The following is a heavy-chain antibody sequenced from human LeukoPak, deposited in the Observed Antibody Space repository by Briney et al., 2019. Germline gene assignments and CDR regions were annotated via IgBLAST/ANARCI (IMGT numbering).Heavy chain of an antibody. Sequence: GGSLRLSCAASGFTFSSYSMNWVRQAPGKGLEWVSSISSSSSYIYYADSVKGRFTISRDNAKNSLYLQMNSLRAEDTAVYYCARGSGKGYGDGGFDPWGQGTLVTVSS. J-gene: IGHJ5*02. V-gene: IGHV3-21*01. CDR3: ARGSGKGYGDGGFDP. CDR1: GFTFSSYS. D-gene: IGHD4-17*01. CDR2: ISSSSSYI.